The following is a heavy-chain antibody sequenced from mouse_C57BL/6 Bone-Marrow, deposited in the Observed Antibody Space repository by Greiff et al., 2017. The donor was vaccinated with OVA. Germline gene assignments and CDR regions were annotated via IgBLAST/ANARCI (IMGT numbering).Heavy chain of an antibody. CDR1: GFSLTSYG. J-gene: IGHJ2*01. V-gene: IGHV2-2*01. CDR2: IWSGGST. CDR3: ARDLGYGSYYFDY. Sequence: VMLVESGPGLVQPSQRLSITCTVSGFSLTSYGVHWFRQSPGKGLEWLGVIWSGGSTDYHAAFISRLSISKDNSKSQVFFKRNSLQADDTAIYYCARDLGYGSYYFDYWGQGTTLTVSS. D-gene: IGHD1-1*01.